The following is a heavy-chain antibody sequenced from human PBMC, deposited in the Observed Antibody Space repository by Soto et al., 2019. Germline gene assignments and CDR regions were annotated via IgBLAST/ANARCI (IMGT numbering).Heavy chain of an antibody. J-gene: IGHJ4*02. V-gene: IGHV1-2*02. Sequence: ASVKVSCKVSGYTFTDYYMHGVRQAPAQGLEWMGWINPNSGGTNYAQKFQGRVTMTRDTSISTAYMELSRLRSDDTAVYYCARIGMNNYDYWGQGTLVTVSS. CDR3: ARIGMNNYDY. CDR2: INPNSGGT. D-gene: IGHD1-26*01. CDR1: GYTFTDYY.